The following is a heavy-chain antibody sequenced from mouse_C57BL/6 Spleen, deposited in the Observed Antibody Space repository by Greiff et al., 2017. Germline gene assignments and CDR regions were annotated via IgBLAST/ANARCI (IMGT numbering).Heavy chain of an antibody. V-gene: IGHV1-55*01. J-gene: IGHJ4*01. CDR3: ASYYGSSYDYYAMDY. CDR2: IYPGSGST. D-gene: IGHD1-1*01. CDR1: GYTFTSYW. Sequence: VKLQQPGAELVKPGASVKMSCKASGYTFTSYWITWVKQRPGQGLEWIGDIYPGSGSTNYNEKFKSKATLTVDTSSSTAYMQLSSLTSEDSAVYYCASYYGSSYDYYAMDYWGQGTSVTVSS.